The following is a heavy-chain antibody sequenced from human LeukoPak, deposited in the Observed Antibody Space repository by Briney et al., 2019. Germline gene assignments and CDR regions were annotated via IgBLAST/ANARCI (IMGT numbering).Heavy chain of an antibody. D-gene: IGHD2-2*01. V-gene: IGHV1-69*01. J-gene: IGHJ3*02. CDR1: GGTFSSYA. CDR3: AVSLRYCSSTSCLEDFDI. Sequence: AGVKVSCKASGGTFSSYAISGLRQAPGQGLEWMGGIIPIFGTANYPHKFQGRVTITADESTSTAYMELSSLRCEDTAVYYCAVSLRYCSSTSCLEDFDIWGKGTMVTVSS. CDR2: IIPIFGTA.